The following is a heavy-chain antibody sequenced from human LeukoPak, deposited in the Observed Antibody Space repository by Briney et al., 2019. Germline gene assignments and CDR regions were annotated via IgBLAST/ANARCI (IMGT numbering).Heavy chain of an antibody. D-gene: IGHD6-13*01. CDR2: INPNSGGT. CDR3: AREYSSSWYGEY. Sequence: VASVKVSCKASGYTFTGYYIHWVRQAPGQGLEWMGWINPNSGGTNYAQKFQGRVTMTRDTSISTAYMELSRLRSDDTAVYYCAREYSSSWYGEYWGQGTLVTVSS. J-gene: IGHJ4*02. CDR1: GYTFTGYY. V-gene: IGHV1-2*02.